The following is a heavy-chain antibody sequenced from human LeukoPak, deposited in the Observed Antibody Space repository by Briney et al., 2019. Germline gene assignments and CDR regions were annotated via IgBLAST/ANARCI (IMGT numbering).Heavy chain of an antibody. V-gene: IGHV3-74*01. Sequence: GSLRLSCAASGFTFSSYWMHWVRQVPGKGLVWVSRINSDGSSTSHADSVKGRFTISRDNAKNTLYLQMNSLRAEDTAVYYCARDPVAEHYFDYWGQGTLVTVSS. J-gene: IGHJ4*02. CDR1: GFTFSSYW. CDR3: ARDPVAEHYFDY. D-gene: IGHD6-19*01. CDR2: INSDGSST.